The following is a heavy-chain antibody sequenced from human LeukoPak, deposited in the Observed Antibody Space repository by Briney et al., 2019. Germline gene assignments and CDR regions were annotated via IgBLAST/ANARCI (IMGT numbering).Heavy chain of an antibody. CDR2: IYSGGST. V-gene: IGHV3-53*01. D-gene: IGHD3-9*01. J-gene: IGHJ4*02. CDR3: ARSILTGYYYFDY. CDR1: GFTVSSNY. Sequence: SGGSLRLXCAASGFTVSSNYMSWVRQAPGKGLEWVSVIYSGGSTCYADSVKGRFTISRDNSKNTLYLQMNSLRAEDTAAYYCARSILTGYYYFDYWGQGTLVTVSS.